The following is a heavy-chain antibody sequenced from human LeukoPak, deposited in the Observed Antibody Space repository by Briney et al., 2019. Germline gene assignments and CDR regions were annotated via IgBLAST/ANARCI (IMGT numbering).Heavy chain of an antibody. CDR3: ARERMYSSSFDY. CDR1: GYTFTIYY. CDR2: INPSGGST. Sequence: ASVRVSFMASGYTFTIYYMHWVRQAPGQGLERMGLINPSGGSTSYAQKFQGRVTMTRDTSTSTVYMELSSLRSEDTAVYYCARERMYSSSFDYWGQGTLVTVSS. J-gene: IGHJ4*02. V-gene: IGHV1-46*01. D-gene: IGHD6-6*01.